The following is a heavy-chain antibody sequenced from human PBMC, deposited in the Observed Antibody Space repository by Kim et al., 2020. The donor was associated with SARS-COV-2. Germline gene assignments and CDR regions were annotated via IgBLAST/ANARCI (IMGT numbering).Heavy chain of an antibody. CDR3: ARHGRTMVRGVIDY. D-gene: IGHD3-10*01. V-gene: IGHV4-39*01. CDR2: IYYSGIT. CDR1: GGSISSSSYY. J-gene: IGHJ4*02. Sequence: SETLSLTCTVSGGSISSSSYYWGWIRQPPGKGLEWIVSIYYSGITYSNPSLKSRVTISVDTSKTQFPLKLSSVTAADTAVYYCARHGRTMVRGVIDYWGQGTLVTVSS.